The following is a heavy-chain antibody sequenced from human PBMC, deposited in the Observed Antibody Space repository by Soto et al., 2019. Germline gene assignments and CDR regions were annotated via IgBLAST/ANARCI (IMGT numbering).Heavy chain of an antibody. CDR3: ARDSTSWFPYYSIDV. Sequence: QVQLQESGPGLVKSSETLSLTCTVSGGSIDYYYWSWIRQPPGKGLEWIGYISDSGSTKYNPSLRSRVTISVDTSKNQFSLNLNSVTAADTAVYYCARDSTSWFPYYSIDVWGQGTTVTVSS. CDR2: ISDSGST. D-gene: IGHD6-13*01. CDR1: GGSIDYYY. V-gene: IGHV4-59*01. J-gene: IGHJ6*02.